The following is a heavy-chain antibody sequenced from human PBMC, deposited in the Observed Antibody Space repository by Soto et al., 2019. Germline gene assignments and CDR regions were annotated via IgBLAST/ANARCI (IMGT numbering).Heavy chain of an antibody. D-gene: IGHD3-10*01. J-gene: IGHJ6*02. CDR2: ISSSSSYI. Sequence: GGSLRLSCAASGFTFSSYNMNWVRQAPGKGLECVSSISSSSSYIYYADSVKGRFTISRDNAKSSLYLQMNSLRAEDTAVYYCARSAGDYYGMDVWGQGTTVTVSS. CDR3: ARSAGDYYGMDV. V-gene: IGHV3-21*01. CDR1: GFTFSSYN.